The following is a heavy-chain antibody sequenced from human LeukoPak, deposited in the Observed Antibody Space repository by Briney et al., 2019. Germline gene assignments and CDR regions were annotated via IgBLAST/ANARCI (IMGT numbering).Heavy chain of an antibody. Sequence: GSLRLSCAASGFTFSNYAMSWVRQAPGKGLEWVSAISGSGGNTYYAGSVKGRFAISRDNSKNTLFLQMTSLRADDMAVYYCAKAYYDFWTGSRGSYGGHFDYWGQGALVTASS. CDR2: ISGSGGNT. D-gene: IGHD3-3*01. J-gene: IGHJ4*02. CDR3: AKAYYDFWTGSRGSYGGHFDY. V-gene: IGHV3-23*01. CDR1: GFTFSNYA.